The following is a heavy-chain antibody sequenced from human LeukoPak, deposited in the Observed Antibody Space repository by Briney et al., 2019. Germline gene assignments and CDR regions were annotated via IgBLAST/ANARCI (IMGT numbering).Heavy chain of an antibody. CDR2: ISGSGGST. CDR3: ARDRGPYYYDSSGYFDY. J-gene: IGHJ4*02. V-gene: IGHV3-23*01. D-gene: IGHD3-22*01. CDR1: GFTFSNYA. Sequence: GGSLRLSCAASGFTFSNYAMSWVRQAPGKGLEWVSAISGSGGSTYYTDSVKGRFTISRDNAKNSLYLQMNSLRAEDTAVYYCARDRGPYYYDSSGYFDYWGQGTLVTVSS.